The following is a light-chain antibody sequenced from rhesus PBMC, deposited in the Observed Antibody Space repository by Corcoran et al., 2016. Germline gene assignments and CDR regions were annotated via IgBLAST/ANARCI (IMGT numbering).Light chain of an antibody. CDR2: KAS. J-gene: IGKJ2*01. Sequence: DIQMTQSPSSLSASVGDRVTITCRTSENVNNYLNWYQQKPGKDPKHLISKASTLQIGVPSRFSGSGAGTDYTFTISSLQSEDVATYYCQHNYGTPYSFGQGTKVEIK. V-gene: IGKV1-74*01. CDR1: ENVNNY. CDR3: QHNYGTPYS.